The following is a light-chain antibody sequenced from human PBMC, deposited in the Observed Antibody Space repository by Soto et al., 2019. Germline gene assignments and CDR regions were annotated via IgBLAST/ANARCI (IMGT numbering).Light chain of an antibody. CDR3: SSYTSXSTDV. V-gene: IGLV2-14*01. J-gene: IGLJ1*01. Sequence: QSVLTQPASVSGSPGQSITISCTGTSSDIGGSNYVSWYRHHPGKAPKLMIYEVSKRPSGVSNRFSGSKSGNTASLTISGLQAEDEADYYCSSYTSXSTDVFGTGTKVTVL. CDR2: EVS. CDR1: SSDIGGSNY.